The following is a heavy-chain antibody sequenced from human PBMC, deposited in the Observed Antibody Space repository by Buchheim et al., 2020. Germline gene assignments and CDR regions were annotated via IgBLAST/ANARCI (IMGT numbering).Heavy chain of an antibody. V-gene: IGHV3-74*01. CDR3: AKSDWFDP. Sequence: EVQLVESGGGLVQPGGSLRLSCVASGITFSGQWMHWVRQAPGKGLVWVSRIKHDGTITSYADSVKGRFPISRDNAKNTRYLQMNSLRVEDTAVYYCAKSDWFDPWGQGTL. CDR1: GITFSGQW. J-gene: IGHJ5*02. CDR2: IKHDGTIT.